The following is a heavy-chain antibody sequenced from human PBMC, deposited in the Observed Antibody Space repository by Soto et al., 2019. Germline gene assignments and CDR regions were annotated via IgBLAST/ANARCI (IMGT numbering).Heavy chain of an antibody. CDR2: IYTSGST. CDR1: GGSISSYY. D-gene: IGHD3-22*01. Sequence: PSETLSLTCTVSGGSISSYYWSWIRQPAGKGLEWIGRIYTSGSTNYNPPLKSRVTMSVDTSKNQFSLKLSSVTAADTAVYYCARESLKESITMTVVVDYWGQGTLVTVSS. V-gene: IGHV4-4*07. CDR3: ARESLKESITMTVVVDY. J-gene: IGHJ4*02.